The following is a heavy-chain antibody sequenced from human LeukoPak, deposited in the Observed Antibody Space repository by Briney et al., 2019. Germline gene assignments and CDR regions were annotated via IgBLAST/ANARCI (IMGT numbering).Heavy chain of an antibody. J-gene: IGHJ5*02. D-gene: IGHD1-26*01. V-gene: IGHV3-30*02. CDR2: IRYDGSNK. CDR1: GFTFSSYG. Sequence: GGSLRLSCAASGFTFSSYGMHWVRQAPGKGLEWVAFIRYDGSNKYYADSVKGRFTISRDNSKNTLYLQMNSLRAEVTAVYYCAKEVLVGAPNWFDPWGQGTLVTVSP. CDR3: AKEVLVGAPNWFDP.